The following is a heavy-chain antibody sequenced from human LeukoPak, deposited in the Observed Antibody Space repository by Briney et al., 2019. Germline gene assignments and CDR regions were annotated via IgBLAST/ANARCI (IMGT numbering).Heavy chain of an antibody. J-gene: IGHJ4*02. D-gene: IGHD3-10*01. CDR1: GGSISSGAYS. CDR2: IYHSGST. Sequence: SQTLSLTCAVSGGSISSGAYSWSWIRQPPGKGLEWIVYIYHSGSTYYNPSLKSRVTISVDRSKNQFSLKLSSVTAADTAVYYCARGSTMVRGVIITTPHFDYWGQGTLITVSS. V-gene: IGHV4-30-2*01. CDR3: ARGSTMVRGVIITTPHFDY.